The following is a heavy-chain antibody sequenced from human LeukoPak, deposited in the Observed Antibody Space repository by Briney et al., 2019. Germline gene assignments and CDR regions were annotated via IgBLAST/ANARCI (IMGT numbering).Heavy chain of an antibody. V-gene: IGHV3-7*02. Sequence: GGSLRLSCAASGFTFSRYWMSWVRQAPGKGLEWVANIKKDGSETYYVDSVKGRFTISRDNAKNSLYLQMNSLRAEDTAVYYCARVHYYDSSGYYAWGQGTLVTVSS. CDR2: IKKDGSET. CDR3: ARVHYYDSSGYYA. CDR1: GFTFSRYW. J-gene: IGHJ5*02. D-gene: IGHD3-22*01.